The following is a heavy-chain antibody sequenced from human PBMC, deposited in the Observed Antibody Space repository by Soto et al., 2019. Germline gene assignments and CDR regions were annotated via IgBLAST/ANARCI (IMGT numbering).Heavy chain of an antibody. CDR3: ASSTVTTSYYYYYYMDV. D-gene: IGHD4-17*01. CDR2: IYYSGST. V-gene: IGHV4-39*01. Sequence: PSETLSLTCTVSGGSISSSSYYWGWIRQPPGKGLEWIGSIYYSGSTYCNPSLKSRVTISVDTSKNQFSLKLSSVTAADTAVYYCASSTVTTSYYYYYYMDVWGKGTTVTVSS. J-gene: IGHJ6*03. CDR1: GGSISSSSYY.